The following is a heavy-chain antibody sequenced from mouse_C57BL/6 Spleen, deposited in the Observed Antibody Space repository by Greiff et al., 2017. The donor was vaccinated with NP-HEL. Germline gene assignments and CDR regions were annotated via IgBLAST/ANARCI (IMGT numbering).Heavy chain of an antibody. J-gene: IGHJ3*01. V-gene: IGHV1-64*01. CDR2: IHPNSGST. Sequence: QVQLQQPGAELVKPGASVKLSCKASGYTFTSYWMHWVKQRPGQGLEWIGMIHPNSGSTNYNEKFKGKATFTADTSSNTAYMQLSSLTTEDSAIYYCARNWFAYWGQGTLVTVSA. CDR1: GYTFTSYW. CDR3: ARNWFAY.